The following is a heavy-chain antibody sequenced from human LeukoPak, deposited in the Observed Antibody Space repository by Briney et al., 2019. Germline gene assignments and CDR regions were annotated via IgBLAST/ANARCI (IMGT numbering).Heavy chain of an antibody. CDR2: IRYDGSNK. CDR3: AKDKVAAAGTNFDY. D-gene: IGHD6-13*01. Sequence: GGSLRLSCAASGFTFSSYGMHWVRQAPGKGLEWVAFIRYDGSNKYYADSVKGRFTISRDNSKNTLYLQMNILRAEDTALYYCAKDKVAAAGTNFDYWGQGTLVTVSS. CDR1: GFTFSSYG. J-gene: IGHJ4*02. V-gene: IGHV3-30*02.